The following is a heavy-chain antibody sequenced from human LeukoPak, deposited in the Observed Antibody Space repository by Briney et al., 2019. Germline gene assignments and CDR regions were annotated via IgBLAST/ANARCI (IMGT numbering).Heavy chain of an antibody. CDR1: GGSINNYY. CDR2: IYYSGST. Sequence: SETLSLTCSVSGGSINNYYWSWIRQSPGKGLEWIGYIYYSGSTKYNPSLKSRVSVSVDTSKNQFSLKLSSVTAADTAVYYCARDATMMGNYFNYWGQGTLVTVSS. J-gene: IGHJ4*02. CDR3: ARDATMMGNYFNY. D-gene: IGHD5-12*01. V-gene: IGHV4-59*12.